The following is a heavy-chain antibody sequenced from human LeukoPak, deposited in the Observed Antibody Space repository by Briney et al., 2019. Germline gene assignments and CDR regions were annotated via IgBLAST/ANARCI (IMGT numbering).Heavy chain of an antibody. D-gene: IGHD6-13*01. CDR1: GGSMNNYY. CDR3: AGPLYTEAGYYDAFDI. CDR2: IHYSGTT. J-gene: IGHJ3*02. V-gene: IGHV4-59*08. Sequence: PSETLSLTCTVSGGSMNNYYWNWIRQPPGKGLEWIGYIHYSGTTNYSPSLKSRVTISVDTSKSQFSLKLGSVTAADTAVYYCAGPLYTEAGYYDAFDIWGQGTMVTVSS.